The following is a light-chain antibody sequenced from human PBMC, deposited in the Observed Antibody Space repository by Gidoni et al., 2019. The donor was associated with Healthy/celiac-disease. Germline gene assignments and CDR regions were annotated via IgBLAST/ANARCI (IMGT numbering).Light chain of an antibody. Sequence: DIQMTQSPSSLSASVGDRVTITCRASQSISSYLNWYQQKPGKAPKLLIYAASSLQSGVPSRFSGSGSGTDFTLTISSLQPEDFATYYCQQSYNTPRTFXXXTKVEIK. V-gene: IGKV1-39*01. CDR2: AAS. CDR1: QSISSY. J-gene: IGKJ1*01. CDR3: QQSYNTPRT.